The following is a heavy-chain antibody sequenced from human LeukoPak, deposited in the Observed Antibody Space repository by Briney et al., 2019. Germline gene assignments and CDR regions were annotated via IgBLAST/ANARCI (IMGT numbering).Heavy chain of an antibody. V-gene: IGHV3-33*01. J-gene: IGHJ4*02. D-gene: IGHD2-21*02. CDR1: GFTFSSHG. CDR3: ARDYCGGDCYVDY. Sequence: SGRSLRLSCAASGFTFSSHGMHWVRQAPGKGLEWVAVLWYDGRTKYYAESVKGRFTISRDNSKNTLYLQMNNLRAEDTAVYYCARDYCGGDCYVDYWGQGTLVTVSS. CDR2: LWYDGRTK.